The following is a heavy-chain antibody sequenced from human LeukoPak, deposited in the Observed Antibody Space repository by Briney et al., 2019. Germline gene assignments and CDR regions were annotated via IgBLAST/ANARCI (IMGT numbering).Heavy chain of an antibody. Sequence: KPSETLSLTCTVSGGSISSYYWSWIRQPPGKGLEWIGYIYYSGSTYYNPSLKSRVTISVDTSKNQFSLKLSSVTAADTAVYYCARDSRPNDAFDIWGQGTMVTVSS. CDR1: GGSISSYY. CDR3: ARDSRPNDAFDI. V-gene: IGHV4-59*12. J-gene: IGHJ3*02. CDR2: IYYSGST.